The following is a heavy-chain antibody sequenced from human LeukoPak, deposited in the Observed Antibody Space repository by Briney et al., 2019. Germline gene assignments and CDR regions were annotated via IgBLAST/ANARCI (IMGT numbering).Heavy chain of an antibody. V-gene: IGHV3-23*01. CDR2: ISGSGEST. CDR3: AKEVGYYDSSGYR. CDR1: GFTFSSYS. D-gene: IGHD3-22*01. J-gene: IGHJ4*02. Sequence: GGSLRLSCAASGFTFSSYSMNWVRQAPGKGLDWVSGISGSGESTYYADSVKGRFTISRDNSKNMLYLQMNSLRVEDTAVYYCAKEVGYYDSSGYRWGQGTVVTVSS.